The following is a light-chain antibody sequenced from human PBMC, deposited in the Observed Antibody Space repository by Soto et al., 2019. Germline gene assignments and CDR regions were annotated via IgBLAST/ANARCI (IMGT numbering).Light chain of an antibody. V-gene: IGKV1-39*01. CDR1: QSIFSF. CDR3: PQSYSTHT. Sequence: DIQMTQSPSSLSASVGDQVTITCRASQSIFSFLSWYQQRPGKAPKLLIYAASSLQRWVPSTFSGSGSGTDFTLTISSLQPEDFATYYCPQSYSTHTVGQGTKVDNK. J-gene: IGKJ2*01. CDR2: AAS.